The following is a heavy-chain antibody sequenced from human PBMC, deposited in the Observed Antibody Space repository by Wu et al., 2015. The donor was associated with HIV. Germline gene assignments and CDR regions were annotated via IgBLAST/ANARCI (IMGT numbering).Heavy chain of an antibody. Sequence: QVQLVQSASEVKKPGASVKVSCKASGYTLTSYGISWVRQAPGQGLEWMGWISGYNGNTNTAQKLQGRVTMTTDTATSTAYMELRSLRSDDTAVYYCARDAQGDYGASDVFDIWGQGTMVTVSS. V-gene: IGHV1-18*01. D-gene: IGHD4-17*01. J-gene: IGHJ3*02. CDR2: ISGYNGNT. CDR3: ARDAQGDYGASDVFDI. CDR1: GYTLTSYG.